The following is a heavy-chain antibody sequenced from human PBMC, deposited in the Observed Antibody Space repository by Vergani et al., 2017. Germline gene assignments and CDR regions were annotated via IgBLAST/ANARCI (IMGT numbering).Heavy chain of an antibody. CDR3: AKYLRDSTDGLPDS. Sequence: QLLESGGGLIQPGGSLRLSCAASGFTFNSYAMTWVRQAPGKGLELLAYIGKDGINTSYRDAVKGRFTVSRDNSKDILYLQMDSLRSEDTALYYCAKYLRDSTDGLPDSWGPGTLVIVSS. J-gene: IGHJ4*02. CDR1: GFTFNSYA. CDR2: IGKDGINT. V-gene: IGHV3-30*02. D-gene: IGHD2-21*02.